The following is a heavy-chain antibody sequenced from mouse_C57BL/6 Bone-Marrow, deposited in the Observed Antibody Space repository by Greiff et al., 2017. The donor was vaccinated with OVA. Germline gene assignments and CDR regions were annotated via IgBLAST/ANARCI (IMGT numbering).Heavy chain of an antibody. CDR1: EYEFPSYD. CDR2: INSEGGST. D-gene: IGHD2-5*01. J-gene: IGHJ4*01. Sequence: DVKLVESGGGLVQPGESLKLSCESNEYEFPSYDMSWVRKTPEKRLELVAPINSEGGSTYYPDTMERRFIISRDNTKKTLYLQMSSLMSDDTALYYCASRGSNYGGGAMDYWGQGTSVTVSS. CDR3: ASRGSNYGGGAMDY. V-gene: IGHV5-2*01.